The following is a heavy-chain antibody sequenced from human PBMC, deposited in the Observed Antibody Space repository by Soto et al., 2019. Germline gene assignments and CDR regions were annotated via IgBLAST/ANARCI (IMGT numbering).Heavy chain of an antibody. Sequence: SGPTLVNPTQTLTLTCTFSGFSLSTSGMRVSWIRQPPGKALEWLARIDWDDDKFYSTSLKTRLTISKDTSKNQVVLTMTNMDPVDTATYYCARILTQVDAFDIWGQGTMVTVSS. CDR2: IDWDDDK. V-gene: IGHV2-70*04. CDR1: GFSLSTSGMR. CDR3: ARILTQVDAFDI. J-gene: IGHJ3*02.